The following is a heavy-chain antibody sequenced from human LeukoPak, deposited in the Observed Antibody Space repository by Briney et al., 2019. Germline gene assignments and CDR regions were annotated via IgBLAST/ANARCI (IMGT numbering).Heavy chain of an antibody. D-gene: IGHD6-19*01. CDR1: GFTFSSYS. J-gene: IGHJ6*02. CDR3: ARGGYSSGWDYYYYAMDV. Sequence: GGSLRLSCAASGFTFSSYSMIWVRQAPGKGLEWVSYITSGISTIYYADSVKGRFTISRDNSKTTLYLQMNSLRPEDTAVYYCARGGYSSGWDYYYYAMDVWGQGTTVTVSS. CDR2: ITSGISTI. V-gene: IGHV3-48*01.